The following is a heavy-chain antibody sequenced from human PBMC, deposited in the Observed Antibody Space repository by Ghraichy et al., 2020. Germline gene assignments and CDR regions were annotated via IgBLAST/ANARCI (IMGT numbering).Heavy chain of an antibody. CDR1: GFSLSTSGMC. V-gene: IGHV2-70*01. CDR3: ARTGGKRIAARPGYYYYGMDV. D-gene: IGHD6-6*01. Sequence: SGPTLVKPTQTLTLTCTFSGFSLSTSGMCVSWIRQPPGKALEWLALIDWDDDKYYSTSLKTRLTISKDTSKNQVVLTMTNMDPVDTATYYCARTGGKRIAARPGYYYYGMDVWGQGTTVTVSS. J-gene: IGHJ6*02. CDR2: IDWDDDK.